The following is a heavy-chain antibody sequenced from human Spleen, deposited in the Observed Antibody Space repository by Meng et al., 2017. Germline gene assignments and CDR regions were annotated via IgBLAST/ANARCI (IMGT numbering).Heavy chain of an antibody. V-gene: IGHV1-46*03. CDR3: TRDLSPWQLLY. J-gene: IGHJ4*02. CDR1: GYTFTTYY. Sequence: QVQLVQSGAEVKKPGASVKVSCEASGYTFTTYYIQWVRQAPGQGLEWMGIIYPNDGSTNYAQKFRGRVTMTRDTSTSTVYMELRSLRSDDTAIYYCTRDLSPWQLLYWGQGTLVTVSS. D-gene: IGHD1-26*01. CDR2: IYPNDGST.